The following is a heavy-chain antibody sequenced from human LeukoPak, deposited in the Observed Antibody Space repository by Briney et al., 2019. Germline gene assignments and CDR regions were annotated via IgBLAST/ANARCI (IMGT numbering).Heavy chain of an antibody. CDR2: INHSGST. Sequence: SETLSLTCAVYGGSFSGYYWSWIRQPPGKGLEWIGEINHSGSTNYNPSLKSRVTISVDTSKNQFSLKLSSVTAADTAVYYCARIGIATLGRNGVSTYYYYYYMDVWGKGTTVTVSS. CDR3: ARIGIATLGRNGVSTYYYYYYMDV. J-gene: IGHJ6*03. CDR1: GGSFSGYY. V-gene: IGHV4-34*01. D-gene: IGHD1-1*01.